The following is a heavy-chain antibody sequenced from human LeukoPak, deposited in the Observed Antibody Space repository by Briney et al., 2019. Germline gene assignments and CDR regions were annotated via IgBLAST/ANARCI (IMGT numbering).Heavy chain of an antibody. CDR1: GFTFSSYS. CDR3: ASAGEVNDAFDI. Sequence: GGSLRLSCAASGFTFSSYSMNWVRQAPGKGLEWVSSISSSSSYIYYADSVKGRFTISRDNAKNSLYLQMNSLRAEDTAVYYCASAGEVNDAFDIWGQGTMVTVSS. V-gene: IGHV3-21*01. D-gene: IGHD3-3*01. CDR2: ISSSSSYI. J-gene: IGHJ3*02.